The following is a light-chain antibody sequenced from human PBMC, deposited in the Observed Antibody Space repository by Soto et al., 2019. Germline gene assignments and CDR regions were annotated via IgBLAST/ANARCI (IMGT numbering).Light chain of an antibody. V-gene: IGLV2-14*01. CDR3: LSYTRANTRV. CDR2: EVN. Sequence: QSALTQPAYVSASPGQSITISCTGTSSDVGGYKFVSWYQHHPGKAPKLMIYEVNNRPSGVSNRFSGSKSGNTAFLTISGLQPEDEADYYCLSYTRANTRVFGVGTKLPVL. CDR1: SSDVGGYKF. J-gene: IGLJ3*02.